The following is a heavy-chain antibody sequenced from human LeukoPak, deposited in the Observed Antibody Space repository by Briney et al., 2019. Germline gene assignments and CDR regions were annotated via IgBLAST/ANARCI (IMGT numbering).Heavy chain of an antibody. CDR2: MNPNSGNT. D-gene: IGHD3-22*01. Sequence: ASVKVSCRASGYTFTGYYMHWVRQATGQGLEWMGWMNPNSGNTGYAQKFQGRVTMTRNTSISTAYMELSSLRSEDTAVYYCARVGASSYYYDSSGQLGYWGQGTLVTVSS. CDR3: ARVGASSYYYDSSGQLGY. J-gene: IGHJ4*02. CDR1: GYTFTGYY. V-gene: IGHV1-8*02.